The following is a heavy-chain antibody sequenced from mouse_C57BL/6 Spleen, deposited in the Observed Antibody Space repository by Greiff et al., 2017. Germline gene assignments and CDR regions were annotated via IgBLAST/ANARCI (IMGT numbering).Heavy chain of an antibody. Sequence: VQLQQSGAELARPGASVKLSCKASGYTFTSYGISWVKQRTGQGLEWIGEIYPRSGNTYYNEKFKGKATLTADKSSSTAYMELRSLTSEDSAVDYCAREDYEGYAMDYWGQGTSVTVSS. D-gene: IGHD2-4*01. J-gene: IGHJ4*01. CDR1: GYTFTSYG. CDR2: IYPRSGNT. CDR3: AREDYEGYAMDY. V-gene: IGHV1-81*01.